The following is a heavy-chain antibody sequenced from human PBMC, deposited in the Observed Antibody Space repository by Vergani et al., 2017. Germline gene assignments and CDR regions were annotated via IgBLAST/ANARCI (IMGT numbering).Heavy chain of an antibody. D-gene: IGHD2-15*01. CDR2: ISYDGTEK. J-gene: IGHJ4*02. CDR3: ARGGKGIIMVVPSTHL. V-gene: IGHV3-30-3*01. Sequence: QVKLEESGGGVVQPGRSLRLSCAASGFSFGNYAIHWVRQAPGKGLEWVGVISYDGTEKKYADSVNGRFTISRDNSKKMMSLQMNSLRVEDTAVYYCARGGKGIIMVVPSTHLWGQGTQVSAS. CDR1: GFSFGNYA.